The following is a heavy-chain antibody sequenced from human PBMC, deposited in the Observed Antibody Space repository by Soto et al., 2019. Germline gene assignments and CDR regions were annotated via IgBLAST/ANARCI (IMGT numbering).Heavy chain of an antibody. CDR3: ARDSFGDFTFDY. D-gene: IGHD4-17*01. Sequence: GSLRLSCAASGFSFRNYSMNWVRQAPGKGLEWISYISSRSSVIYYSDSVKGRFTISRDNAKNSLSLQMNILRDEDTAVYYCARDSFGDFTFDYWGQGALVTVSS. CDR2: ISSRSSVI. CDR1: GFSFRNYS. J-gene: IGHJ4*02. V-gene: IGHV3-48*02.